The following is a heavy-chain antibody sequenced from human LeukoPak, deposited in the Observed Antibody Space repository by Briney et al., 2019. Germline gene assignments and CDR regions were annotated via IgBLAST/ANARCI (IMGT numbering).Heavy chain of an antibody. CDR1: GGSISSSNW. Sequence: SETLPLTCAVSGGSISSSNWWSWVRQPPGKGLEWLGEIYYGGSTNYNTSLKSRVTISVDKSKNQISLNLNSVTAADTAVYYCARGSRYCSSTSCYADFDYWGQGTLVTVSS. D-gene: IGHD2-2*01. CDR2: IYYGGST. V-gene: IGHV4-4*02. J-gene: IGHJ4*02. CDR3: ARGSRYCSSTSCYADFDY.